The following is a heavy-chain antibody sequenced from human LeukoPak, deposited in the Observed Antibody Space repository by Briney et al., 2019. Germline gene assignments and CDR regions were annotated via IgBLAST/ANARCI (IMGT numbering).Heavy chain of an antibody. J-gene: IGHJ4*02. Sequence: GGSLRLSCAASGFTFSSYAMSWVRQAPGKGLEWVSAISGSGGSTYYADSVKGRFTISRDNSKNTLYLQMNSLRAEDTAVYYCAKGETWFGELHYFDYWGQGTLVTVSS. CDR3: AKGETWFGELHYFDY. CDR1: GFTFSSYA. CDR2: ISGSGGST. V-gene: IGHV3-23*01. D-gene: IGHD3-10*01.